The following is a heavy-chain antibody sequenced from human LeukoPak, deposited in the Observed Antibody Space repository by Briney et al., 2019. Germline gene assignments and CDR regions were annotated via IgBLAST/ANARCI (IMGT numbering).Heavy chain of an antibody. D-gene: IGHD1-7*01. CDR2: TYYRSKWYN. CDR3: VRGNYHFDS. CDR1: GDSVSSNSAS. J-gene: IGHJ4*02. Sequence: SQTLSLTCAISGDSVSSNSASWNWIRQSPSRGLEWLGRTYYRSKWYNDYAVSAKSRININPDTAKNQFSLQLNSVTPEDAAVYYCVRGNYHFDSWGQGTLVTVSS. V-gene: IGHV6-1*01.